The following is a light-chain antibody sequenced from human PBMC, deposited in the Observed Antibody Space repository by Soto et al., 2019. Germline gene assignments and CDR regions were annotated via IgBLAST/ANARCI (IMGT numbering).Light chain of an antibody. CDR2: EVS. CDR1: SSDVGGYNY. J-gene: IGLJ2*01. CDR3: STSESSNSFLV. V-gene: IGLV2-8*01. Sequence: QSVLTQPPSASGSPGQSFTISCTGTSSDVGGYNYVSWYQQHPGKAPKLMIFEVSNRPSGVPDRCSGSKSGNTAALTTSCGQDEDEDDYYYSTSESSNSFLVFGGGTKLTVL.